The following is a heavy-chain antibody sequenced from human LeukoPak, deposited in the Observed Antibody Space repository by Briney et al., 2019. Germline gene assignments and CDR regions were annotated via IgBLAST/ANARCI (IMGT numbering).Heavy chain of an antibody. V-gene: IGHV3-30*18. D-gene: IGHD3-22*01. J-gene: IGHJ4*02. Sequence: GGSLRLSCAASGFTFSSYGMHWVRQAPGKGLEWVAVISYDGSNKYYADSVKGRFTISRDNSKNTLYLQMNSLRAEDTAVYYCAKGGEYYYDSSGYYYDEKTPFDYWGQGTLVTVSS. CDR2: ISYDGSNK. CDR1: GFTFSSYG. CDR3: AKGGEYYYDSSGYYYDEKTPFDY.